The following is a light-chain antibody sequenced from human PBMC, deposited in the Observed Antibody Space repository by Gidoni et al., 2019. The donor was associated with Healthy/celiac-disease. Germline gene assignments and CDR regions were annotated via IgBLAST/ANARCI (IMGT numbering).Light chain of an antibody. CDR1: SSNIGAGYD. CDR2: GNS. Sequence: QSVLTQPPSVSGAPGQRVTISCTGSSSNIGAGYDVHWYQQLPGPAPKLLIYGNSNRPSGVLDRFSGSKSGTSASLAITGLQAEDEADYYCQSYDSSLSGSDVVFGGGTKLTVL. V-gene: IGLV1-40*01. J-gene: IGLJ2*01. CDR3: QSYDSSLSGSDVV.